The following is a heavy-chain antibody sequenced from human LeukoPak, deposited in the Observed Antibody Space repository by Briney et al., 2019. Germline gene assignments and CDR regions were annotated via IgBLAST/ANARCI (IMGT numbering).Heavy chain of an antibody. CDR2: INPSGGGT. D-gene: IGHD2-21*02. CDR3: ARRSPAYCGGDCYLDY. Sequence: ASVKVSRKASGYTFTSYYIFWVRQAPGQGPEWMGIINPSGGGTSYAQKFQDRLTMTRDTSTSTVYMELSSLRSEDTAVYYCARRSPAYCGGDCYLDYWGQGTLVTVSS. J-gene: IGHJ4*02. V-gene: IGHV1-46*01. CDR1: GYTFTSYY.